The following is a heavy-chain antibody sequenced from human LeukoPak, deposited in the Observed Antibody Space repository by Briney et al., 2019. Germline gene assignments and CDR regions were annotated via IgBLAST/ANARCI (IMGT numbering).Heavy chain of an antibody. CDR2: ISSSGSTI. D-gene: IGHD6-13*01. CDR1: GFTFSDYY. J-gene: IGHJ6*03. Sequence: PGGSLRLSCAASGFTFSDYYMSWIRQAPGKGLEWVSYISSSGSTIYYADSVKGRFTISRDNAKNSLYLQMNSLRAEDTAVYYCARVIGSSSWYSVSDPYYYVDVWGKGTTVTVSS. CDR3: ARVIGSSSWYSVSDPYYYVDV. V-gene: IGHV3-11*04.